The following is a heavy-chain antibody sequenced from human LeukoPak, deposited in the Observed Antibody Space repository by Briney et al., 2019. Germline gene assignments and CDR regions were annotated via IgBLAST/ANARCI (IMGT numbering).Heavy chain of an antibody. Sequence: ASVKVSCKTSGYTFTVYDITWVRQAPGQGLEWMGRVSPNNGNTYYSQRFQDRVTITKDASTGTAYMDLRNLRTDGTAMYYCARNGRVRRVVKDLFEYWGQGALVAVSS. D-gene: IGHD3-10*01. CDR2: VSPNNGNT. CDR3: ARNGRVRRVVKDLFEY. V-gene: IGHV1-18*01. J-gene: IGHJ4*02. CDR1: GYTFTVYD.